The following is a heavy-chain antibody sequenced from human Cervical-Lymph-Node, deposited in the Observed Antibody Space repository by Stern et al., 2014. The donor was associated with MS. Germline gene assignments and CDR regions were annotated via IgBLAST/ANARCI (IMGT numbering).Heavy chain of an antibody. D-gene: IGHD6-6*01. CDR1: GFSLTTNGVA. CDR3: AHRDDWQLDFAY. Sequence: QVTLKESGPTLVIPTQTLTLTCTFSGFSLTTNGVAVGWLRQPTGKALEWLALIYWDDDTRYSPSLKSRLTITKDTSKNQVLLTMTNVEPVDTATYYCAHRDDWQLDFAYWGQGILVTVSS. J-gene: IGHJ4*02. V-gene: IGHV2-5*02. CDR2: IYWDDDT.